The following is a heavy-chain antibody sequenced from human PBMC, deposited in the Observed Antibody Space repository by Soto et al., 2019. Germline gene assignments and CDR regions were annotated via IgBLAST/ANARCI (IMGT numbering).Heavy chain of an antibody. CDR1: GYTFSTNG. J-gene: IGHJ4*02. Sequence: ASVKVSCKASGYTFSTNGIIWVRQAPGQHLEWLGWISARNGDTKYAQGFQGRVTLTTDAATSTAYMELMTLRSDDTAVYFCARVQLLPNPVADFWGQGTLVTVYS. CDR3: ARVQLLPNPVADF. D-gene: IGHD3-10*01. V-gene: IGHV1-18*04. CDR2: ISARNGDT.